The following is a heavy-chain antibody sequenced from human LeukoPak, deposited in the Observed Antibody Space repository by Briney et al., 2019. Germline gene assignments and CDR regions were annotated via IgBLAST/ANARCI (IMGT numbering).Heavy chain of an antibody. V-gene: IGHV1-18*01. J-gene: IGHJ4*02. D-gene: IGHD3-9*01. CDR2: ISAYNGNT. Sequence: ASVKVSCKASGYTLTSYGISWVRQAPGQGLEWMGWISAYNGNTNYVQKLQGRVTMTTDTSTSTAYMELRSLRSDDTAVYYCARDYDILTGYYMGGPDYWGQGTLVTVSS. CDR1: GYTLTSYG. CDR3: ARDYDILTGYYMGGPDY.